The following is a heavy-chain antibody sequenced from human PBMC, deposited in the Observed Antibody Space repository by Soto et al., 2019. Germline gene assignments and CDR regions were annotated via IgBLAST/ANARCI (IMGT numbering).Heavy chain of an antibody. Sequence: SETLSLTCAVYGGSFSGYYWSWIRQPPGKGLEWIGGINHSGSTNYNPSLKSRVTISVDTSKNQFSLKLSSVTAADTAVYYCARPEPNPFYDFWSGYAYAFDIWGQGTMVTVSS. CDR1: GGSFSGYY. V-gene: IGHV4-34*01. J-gene: IGHJ3*02. D-gene: IGHD3-3*01. CDR3: ARPEPNPFYDFWSGYAYAFDI. CDR2: INHSGST.